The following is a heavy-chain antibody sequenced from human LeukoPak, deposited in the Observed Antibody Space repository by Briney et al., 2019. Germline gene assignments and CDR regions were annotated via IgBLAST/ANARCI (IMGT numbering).Heavy chain of an antibody. CDR3: ARGGQYYFASGKRALDY. Sequence: GGSLRLSCAASGFTFSDYYMSWIRQAPGKGLEWVSYISSSSSYTNYADSVKGRFTISRDNAKNSLYLQMNSLRAEDTAVYYCARGGQYYFASGKRALDYWGQGTLVTVSS. J-gene: IGHJ4*02. D-gene: IGHD3-10*01. CDR2: ISSSSSYT. V-gene: IGHV3-11*06. CDR1: GFTFSDYY.